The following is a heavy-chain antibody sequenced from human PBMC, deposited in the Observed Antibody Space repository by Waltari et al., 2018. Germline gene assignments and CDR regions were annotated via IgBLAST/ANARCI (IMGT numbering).Heavy chain of an antibody. Sequence: QVQLVQSGAEVKKPGSSVKVSCKASGGTFSSYAISWVRQAPGQGLEWMGGIIPIVGTANYAQKFQGRVTITADESTSTAYMELSSLRSEDTAVYYCARDDCSSTSCYGGELDYWGQGTLVTVSS. D-gene: IGHD2-2*01. CDR2: IIPIVGTA. CDR3: ARDDCSSTSCYGGELDY. J-gene: IGHJ4*02. V-gene: IGHV1-69*13. CDR1: GGTFSSYA.